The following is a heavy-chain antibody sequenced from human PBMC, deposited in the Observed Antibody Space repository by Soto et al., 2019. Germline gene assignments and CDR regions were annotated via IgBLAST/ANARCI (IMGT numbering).Heavy chain of an antibody. CDR3: VRVVLLWFGEWPYPSAFDI. V-gene: IGHV3-21*01. CDR1: GFTFSSYS. Sequence: PGGSLRLSCAASGFTFSSYSMNWVRQAPGKGLEWVSSISSSSSYIYYADSVKGRFTISRDNAKNSLYLQMNSLRAEDTAVYYCVRVVLLWFGEWPYPSAFDIWGQGTMVTVSS. J-gene: IGHJ3*02. CDR2: ISSSSSYI. D-gene: IGHD3-10*01.